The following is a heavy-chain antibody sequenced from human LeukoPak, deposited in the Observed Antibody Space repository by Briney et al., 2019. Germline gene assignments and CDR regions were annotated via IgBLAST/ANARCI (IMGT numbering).Heavy chain of an antibody. Sequence: GGSLRLSCAASGFTFRTYWMSWVRQVLGKGLEWVANINQDGSEKNYVDSVKGRFTISRDNVKNSLYLQMNSLRAEDTAVYYCATDLYYWGQGTLVTVSS. J-gene: IGHJ4*02. CDR1: GFTFRTYW. V-gene: IGHV3-7*04. CDR2: INQDGSEK. CDR3: ATDLYY. D-gene: IGHD2-15*01.